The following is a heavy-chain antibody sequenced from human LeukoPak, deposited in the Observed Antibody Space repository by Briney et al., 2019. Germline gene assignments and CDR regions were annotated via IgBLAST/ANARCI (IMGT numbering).Heavy chain of an antibody. CDR3: AREGGGNIVGYFDY. CDR1: GGSISSYY. V-gene: IGHV4-59*01. Sequence: PSETLSLTCAVSGGSISSYYWSWIRQPPGKGLEWIGYIYYSGSTNYNPSLKSRVTISVDTSKNQFSLKLSSVTAADTAVYYCAREGGGNIVGYFDYWGQGTLVTVSS. J-gene: IGHJ4*02. CDR2: IYYSGST. D-gene: IGHD4-23*01.